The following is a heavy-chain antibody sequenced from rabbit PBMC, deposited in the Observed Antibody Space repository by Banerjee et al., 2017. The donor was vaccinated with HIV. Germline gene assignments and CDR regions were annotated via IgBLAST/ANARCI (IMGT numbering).Heavy chain of an antibody. J-gene: IGHJ6*01. CDR2: IYAGSGST. V-gene: IGHV1S40*01. Sequence: QSLEESGGGLVQPEGSLTLTCTASGFTLSSGWMHWVRQAPGKGLEWIACIYAGSGSTYYASWAKGRFTISKTSSTTVTLQMTSLTAADTATYFCAREAVYAGYGYWGLWGPGTLVTVS. CDR1: GFTLSSGW. D-gene: IGHD8-1*01. CDR3: AREAVYAGYGYWGL.